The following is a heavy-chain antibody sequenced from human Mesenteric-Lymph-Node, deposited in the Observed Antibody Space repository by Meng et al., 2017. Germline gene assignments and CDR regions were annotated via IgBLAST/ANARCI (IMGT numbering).Heavy chain of an antibody. Sequence: GESLKISCAASGFTVSRSYMNWVRQAPGKGLEWLSYISTSGSTMYYADSVKGRFTISRDNAKNSLYLQMNSLRAEDTAVYYCGRQGYSYGSGDHWGQGTLVTVSS. CDR2: ISTSGSTM. D-gene: IGHD5-18*01. CDR1: GFTVSRSY. V-gene: IGHV3-48*03. CDR3: GRQGYSYGSGDH. J-gene: IGHJ5*02.